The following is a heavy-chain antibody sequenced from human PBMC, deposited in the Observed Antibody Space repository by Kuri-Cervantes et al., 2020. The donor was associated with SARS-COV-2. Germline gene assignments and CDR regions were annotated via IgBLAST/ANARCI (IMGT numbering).Heavy chain of an antibody. J-gene: IGHJ4*02. CDR3: ARGRVSGSTYQHSTAYYFDF. Sequence: SETLSLTCTVSCASISLCYWSWIRQPPGKGLEWIGFISYDGHTNYNPSLESRVTLSFDTSNNQFSLTLSSVTAADTAVYYCARGRVSGSTYQHSTAYYFDFWGPGTLVTVSS. V-gene: IGHV4-59*08. D-gene: IGHD5-12*01. CDR1: CASISLCY. CDR2: ISYDGHT.